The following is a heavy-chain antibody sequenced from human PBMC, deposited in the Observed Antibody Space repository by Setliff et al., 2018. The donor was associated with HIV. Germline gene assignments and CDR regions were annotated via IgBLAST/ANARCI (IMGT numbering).Heavy chain of an antibody. CDR1: GYTFTSYD. CDR2: MNPNSGHT. V-gene: IGHV1-8*02. Sequence: ASVKVSCKASGYTFTSYDINWVRQATGQGLEWMGWMNPNSGHTFYNPSLRSRVTISVGTSKNQFSLKLSSVTAADTAVYYCARGVAAAGPWGQGTLVTVSS. D-gene: IGHD6-13*01. J-gene: IGHJ5*02. CDR3: ARGVAAAGP.